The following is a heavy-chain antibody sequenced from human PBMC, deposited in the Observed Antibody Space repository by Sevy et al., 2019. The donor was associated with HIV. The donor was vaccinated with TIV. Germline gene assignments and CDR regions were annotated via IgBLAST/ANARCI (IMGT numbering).Heavy chain of an antibody. V-gene: IGHV4-31*03. D-gene: IGHD6-13*01. J-gene: IGHJ4*02. CDR2: IYYSGST. Sequence: SETLSLTCTVSGGSISSGGYYWSWIRQHPGKGLEWIGYIYYSGSTYYNPSLKSRVTISVDTSKNQFSLKLSSVTTADTAVYYCATFLGMDTQAFDYWGQGTLVTVSS. CDR3: ATFLGMDTQAFDY. CDR1: GGSISSGGYY.